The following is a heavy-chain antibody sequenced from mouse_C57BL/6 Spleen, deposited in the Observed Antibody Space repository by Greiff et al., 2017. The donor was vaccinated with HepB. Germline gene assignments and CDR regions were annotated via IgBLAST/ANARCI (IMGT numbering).Heavy chain of an antibody. CDR3: ARRVGNYWYFDV. CDR2: ISNGGGST. CDR1: GFTFSDYY. Sequence: DVMLVESGGGLVQPGGSLKLSCAASGFTFSDYYMYWVRQTPEKRLEWVAYISNGGGSTYYPDTVKGRFTISRDNAKNTLYLQMSRLKSEDTAMYYCARRVGNYWYFDVWGTGTTVTVSS. V-gene: IGHV5-12*01. J-gene: IGHJ1*03. D-gene: IGHD1-1*02.